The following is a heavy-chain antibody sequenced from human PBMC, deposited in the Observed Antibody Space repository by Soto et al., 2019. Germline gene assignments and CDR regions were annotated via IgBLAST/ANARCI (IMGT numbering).Heavy chain of an antibody. CDR2: ISAYNGNT. CDR1: GYSFTHYL. CDR3: ARVMDWNYPAQRLIDY. J-gene: IGHJ4*02. Sequence: QVQLVQSGAEVKKPGASVKVSCKASGYSFTHYLITWVRQAPGQGLEWMGWISAYNGNTNYAQNFQGRVTMTTDTSTTTAYMELRSLRSDDTAVYYCARVMDWNYPAQRLIDYWCQGTLVTVSS. D-gene: IGHD1-7*01. V-gene: IGHV1-18*01.